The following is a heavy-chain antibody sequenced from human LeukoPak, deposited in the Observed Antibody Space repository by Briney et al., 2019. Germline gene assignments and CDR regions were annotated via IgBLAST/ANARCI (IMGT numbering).Heavy chain of an antibody. D-gene: IGHD6-13*01. V-gene: IGHV1-2*02. CDR1: GYTFTGYY. CDR2: INPNSGGT. Sequence: ASVKVSCKASGYTFTGYYMHWVGQAPGQGREWMGWINPNSGGTNYAQKFQGRVTMTRDTSISTAYMELSRLRSDDTAVYYCARDPEPIAAAGTGHFDYWGQGTLVTVSS. CDR3: ARDPEPIAAAGTGHFDY. J-gene: IGHJ4*02.